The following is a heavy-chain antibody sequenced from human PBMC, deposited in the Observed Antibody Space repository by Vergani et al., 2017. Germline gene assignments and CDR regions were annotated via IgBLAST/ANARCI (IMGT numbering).Heavy chain of an antibody. Sequence: QVQLVQSGAEVKKPGASVKVSCKASGFTFTGYYMHWVRQAPGQGLEWMGWINPNSGGTNYAQKFQGRVTMTRDTSISTAYMELSRLRSEDTAVYYCARGGYCSGGSCYSRAFDIWGQGTMVTVSS. CDR1: GFTFTGYY. CDR2: INPNSGGT. J-gene: IGHJ3*02. D-gene: IGHD2-15*01. CDR3: ARGGYCSGGSCYSRAFDI. V-gene: IGHV1-2*02.